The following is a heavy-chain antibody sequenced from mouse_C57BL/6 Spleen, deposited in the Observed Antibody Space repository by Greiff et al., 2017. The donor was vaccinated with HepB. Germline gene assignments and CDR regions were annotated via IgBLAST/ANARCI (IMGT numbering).Heavy chain of an antibody. CDR2: IYPGDGDT. J-gene: IGHJ1*03. D-gene: IGHD2-5*01. Sequence: QVQLQQSGPELVKPGASVKISCKASGYAFSSSWMNWVKQRPGKGLEWIGRIYPGDGDTNYNGKFKGKATLTADKSSSTAYMQLSSLTSEDSAVYFCARDYYSILYWYFDVWGTGTTVTVSS. V-gene: IGHV1-82*01. CDR1: GYAFSSSW. CDR3: ARDYYSILYWYFDV.